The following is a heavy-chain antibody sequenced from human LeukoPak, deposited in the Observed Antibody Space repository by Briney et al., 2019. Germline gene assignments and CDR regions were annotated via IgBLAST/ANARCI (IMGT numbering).Heavy chain of an antibody. D-gene: IGHD4-11*01. J-gene: IGHJ4*02. CDR2: IYYSGST. CDR1: GGSISSGDYY. V-gene: IGHV4-30-4*01. Sequence: PSQTLSLTCTVSGGSISSGDYYWSWIRQPPGKGLEWIGYIYYSGSTYCNPSLKSRVTISVDTSKNQFSLKLSSVTAADTAVYYCARPAKYSNPSYFDYWGQGTLVTVSS. CDR3: ARPAKYSNPSYFDY.